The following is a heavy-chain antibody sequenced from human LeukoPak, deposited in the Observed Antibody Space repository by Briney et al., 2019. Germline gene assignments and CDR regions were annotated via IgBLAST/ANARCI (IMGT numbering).Heavy chain of an antibody. J-gene: IGHJ4*02. CDR1: GYSISSGYY. Sequence: SETLSLTCTVSGYSISSGYYWGWIRQPPGKGLEWIGNVYHSGRTYDNPSLKSRVTISVDTSKNQFSLKLSSVTAADTAVYYCARDPRDSSGYYYGDFDYWGQGTLVTVSS. CDR3: ARDPRDSSGYYYGDFDY. D-gene: IGHD3-22*01. V-gene: IGHV4-38-2*02. CDR2: VYHSGRT.